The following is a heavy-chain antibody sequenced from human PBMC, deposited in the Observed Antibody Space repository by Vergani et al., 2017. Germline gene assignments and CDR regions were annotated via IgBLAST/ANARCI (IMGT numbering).Heavy chain of an antibody. CDR3: ARDMCSSTSCQNEYYYMDV. J-gene: IGHJ6*03. CDR2: IKQDGSEK. D-gene: IGHD2-2*01. CDR1: GFTFSSYW. V-gene: IGHV3-7*03. Sequence: EVQLVESGGGLVQPGGSLRLSCAASGFTFSSYWMSWVRQAPGKGLEWVANIKQDGSEKYYVDSVKGRFTISRDNAKNSLYLQMNSLRAEDTAVYYCARDMCSSTSCQNEYYYMDVWGKGTTVTVSS.